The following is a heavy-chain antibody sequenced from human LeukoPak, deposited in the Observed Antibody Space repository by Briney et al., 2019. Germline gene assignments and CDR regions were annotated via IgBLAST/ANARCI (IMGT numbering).Heavy chain of an antibody. CDR3: ARRGIAVAGTWYFDY. J-gene: IGHJ4*02. Sequence: GESLKISCKGSGYSFTSYWIGWVRQMPGKGLEWMGIIYPGDSDTRYSPSFQGQVTISADKSISTAYLQWSSLKASDTAMYYCARRGIAVAGTWYFDYWGQGTLVTVSS. CDR2: IYPGDSDT. D-gene: IGHD6-19*01. CDR1: GYSFTSYW. V-gene: IGHV5-51*01.